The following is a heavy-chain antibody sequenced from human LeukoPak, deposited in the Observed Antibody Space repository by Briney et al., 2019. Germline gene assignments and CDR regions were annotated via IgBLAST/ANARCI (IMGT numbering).Heavy chain of an antibody. CDR1: GGSISSYY. CDR3: ARTVGALDAFDI. J-gene: IGHJ3*02. Sequence: SETLSLTCTVSGGSISSYYWSWIWQPPGKGLEWIGYIYYSGSTNYNPSLKSRVTISVDTSKNQFSLKLSSVTAADTAVYYCARTVGALDAFDIWGQGTMVTVSS. V-gene: IGHV4-59*01. D-gene: IGHD1-26*01. CDR2: IYYSGST.